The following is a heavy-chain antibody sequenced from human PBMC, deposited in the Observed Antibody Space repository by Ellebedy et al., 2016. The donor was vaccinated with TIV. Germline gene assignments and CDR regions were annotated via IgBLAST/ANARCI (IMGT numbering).Heavy chain of an antibody. V-gene: IGHV3-23*01. J-gene: IGHJ4*01. CDR2: ITGNGDTI. D-gene: IGHD7-27*01. CDR1: GFTFSTYA. Sequence: GGSLRLXXAASGFTFSTYAMNWVRRTPGKGLEWVSLITGNGDTIQYADSVKGRFTISRDNSKNTLYLQMKTLRVDDTAVYYCARDIPNWALDYWGHGTLVTVSS. CDR3: ARDIPNWALDY.